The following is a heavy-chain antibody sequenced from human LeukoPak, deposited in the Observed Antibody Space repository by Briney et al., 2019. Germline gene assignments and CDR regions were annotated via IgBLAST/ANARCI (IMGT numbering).Heavy chain of an antibody. CDR1: GYTFTGYY. CDR2: INSKTGGT. D-gene: IGHD7-27*01. Sequence: ASVKVSCKASGYTFTGYYMHWVRLAPGQGLEWLGWINSKTGGTNFAQKFAARVFLTRDTSISTAYLDLRRLTSDDTAVYYCARDPTGDMPAFDLWGQGTMLTVSS. J-gene: IGHJ3*01. CDR3: ARDPTGDMPAFDL. V-gene: IGHV1-2*02.